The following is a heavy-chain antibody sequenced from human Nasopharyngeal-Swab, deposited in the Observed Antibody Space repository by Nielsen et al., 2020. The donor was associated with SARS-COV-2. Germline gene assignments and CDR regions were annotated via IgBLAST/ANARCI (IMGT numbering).Heavy chain of an antibody. CDR1: GYTFTSYY. Sequence: SVKVSCKASGYTFTSYYMHWVRQAPGQGLEWMGIINPSGGSTSYAQKFQGRVTMTRDTSTSTVYVELSSLRSEDTAVYYCARGIGVLRFLEWSHMDVWGKGTTVTVSS. V-gene: IGHV1-46*01. D-gene: IGHD3-3*01. CDR2: INPSGGST. CDR3: ARGIGVLRFLEWSHMDV. J-gene: IGHJ6*03.